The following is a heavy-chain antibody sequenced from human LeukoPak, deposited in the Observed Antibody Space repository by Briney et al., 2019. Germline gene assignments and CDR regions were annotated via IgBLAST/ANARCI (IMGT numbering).Heavy chain of an antibody. D-gene: IGHD3-10*01. V-gene: IGHV3-21*01. Sequence: GGSLRLSCAASGFTFSSYSMNWVRQAPGKGLEWVSFITSSSSYKYYADSVKGRFTISRDNAKSSLYLQMNSLRAEDTAVYYCARGYRSGSYYEHWGQGTVVTVSS. J-gene: IGHJ4*02. CDR2: ITSSSSYK. CDR3: ARGYRSGSYYEH. CDR1: GFTFSSYS.